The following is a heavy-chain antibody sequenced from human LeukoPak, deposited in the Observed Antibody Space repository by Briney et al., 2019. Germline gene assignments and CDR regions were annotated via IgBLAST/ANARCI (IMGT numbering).Heavy chain of an antibody. CDR2: ISGSGGNT. CDR3: AKTVSGAATAPFDY. V-gene: IGHV3-23*01. D-gene: IGHD6-13*01. CDR1: GFTFRSYA. Sequence: PGGSLRLSCAASGFTFRSYAMSWVRQAPGKGLEWVSAISGSGGNTHYADSVKGRFTISRDNSKNTLYLQINSLRAEDTAVYYCAKTVSGAATAPFDYWGQGTLVTVSS. J-gene: IGHJ4*02.